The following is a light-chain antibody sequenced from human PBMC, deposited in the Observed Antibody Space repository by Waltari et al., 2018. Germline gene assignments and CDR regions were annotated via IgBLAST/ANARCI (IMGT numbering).Light chain of an antibody. V-gene: IGLV2-14*01. CDR1: SSDVGGYNY. J-gene: IGLJ1*01. CDR3: SAYTSSSTGV. CDR2: DVS. Sequence: QSALTQPASVSGSPGQSITISCTGTSSDVGGYNYVSWYQQHPGKAPKLMIYDVSKRPSGVSNCFSGSKSGNTASLTISGLQAEDEADYYCSAYTSSSTGVFGTGTKVTVL.